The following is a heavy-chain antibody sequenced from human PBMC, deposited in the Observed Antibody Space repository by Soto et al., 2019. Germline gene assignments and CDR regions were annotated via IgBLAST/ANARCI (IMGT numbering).Heavy chain of an antibody. CDR1: GGTFSSYA. Sequence: QVQLVQSGAEVKKPGSSVKVSCKASGGTFSSYAITWVRQAPGQGLEWMGGIIPIFGTANYAQKFQGRVTISADESTSAAYMELSSLRSEDTAVYSCARGGNWNDEGYYGMDVWGQGTTVTVSS. CDR3: ARGGNWNDEGYYGMDV. V-gene: IGHV1-69*12. J-gene: IGHJ6*02. CDR2: IIPIFGTA. D-gene: IGHD1-20*01.